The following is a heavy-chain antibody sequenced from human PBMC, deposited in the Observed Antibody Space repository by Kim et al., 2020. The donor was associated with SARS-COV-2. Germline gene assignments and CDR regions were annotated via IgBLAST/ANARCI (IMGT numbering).Heavy chain of an antibody. Sequence: GGSLRLSCAASGFTFRSYNMSWVRQAPGKGLEWMANIKVDSSYLYYVDSVKGRFTISRDNGKNSLYLQMSSLRAEDTAVYYCARESYFAF. CDR3: ARESYFAF. J-gene: IGHJ3*01. V-gene: IGHV3-7*03. CDR1: GFTFRSYN. CDR2: IKVDSSYL. D-gene: IGHD3-10*01.